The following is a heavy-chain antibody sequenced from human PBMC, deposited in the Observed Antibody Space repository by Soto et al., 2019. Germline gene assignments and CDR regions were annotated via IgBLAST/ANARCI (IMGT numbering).Heavy chain of an antibody. J-gene: IGHJ4*02. CDR2: INSGSRYV. CDR3: GRVGLGGGGGRGIDF. D-gene: IGHD3-16*01. V-gene: IGHV3-21*02. Sequence: EVKLVESGGGLAKPGGSLRLSCVASGFIFRRYAMNWVRQAPGKGLEWVSSINSGSRYVFYKDSMKGRLTISRDNANNPVFLQIDSRRAEDTAVYYCGRVGLGGGGGRGIDFWGQGTLVTVAS. CDR1: GFIFRRYA.